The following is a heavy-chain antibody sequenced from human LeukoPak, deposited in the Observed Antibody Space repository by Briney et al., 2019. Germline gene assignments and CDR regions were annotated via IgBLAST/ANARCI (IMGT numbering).Heavy chain of an antibody. CDR2: INPNSGGT. Sequence: ASVKVSCKAYGYTFTGYYMHWVRQAPGQGLEWMGWINPNSGGTNYAQKFQGRVTMTRDTSISTAYMELSRLRSDDTAVYYCARDAGTRMNWFDPWGQGTLVTVSS. D-gene: IGHD2-2*01. J-gene: IGHJ5*02. CDR3: ARDAGTRMNWFDP. V-gene: IGHV1-2*02. CDR1: GYTFTGYY.